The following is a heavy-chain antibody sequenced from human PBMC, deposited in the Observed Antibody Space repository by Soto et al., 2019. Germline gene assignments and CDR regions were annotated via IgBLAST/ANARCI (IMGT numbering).Heavy chain of an antibody. CDR1: AFLFSSNW. V-gene: IGHV3-74*01. CDR2: ISGDLSST. D-gene: IGHD6-13*01. Sequence: CVSLRLSCSASAFLFSSNWMHWFRQAPGKGLVWVSRISGDLSSTDYADSVKGRFTISRDNAKNTLYLQMDSLRADDTAVYFCARGIGFSAQDYWGQGTLLNVSS. CDR3: ARGIGFSAQDY. J-gene: IGHJ4*02.